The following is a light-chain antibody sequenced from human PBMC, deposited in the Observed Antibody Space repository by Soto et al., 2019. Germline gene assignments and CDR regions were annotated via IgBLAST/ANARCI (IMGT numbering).Light chain of an antibody. CDR2: DAS. Sequence: EIVLTQSPGTLSLSPGERATLSCSASQRISNSYLAWYQQKPGQAPRLLLYDASSRATGIPDRVSGSGSGTDFTLTISRLEPEDFALYYCQQYARPPFAFDQGTKVEIK. CDR3: QQYARPPFA. J-gene: IGKJ2*01. CDR1: QRISNSY. V-gene: IGKV3-20*01.